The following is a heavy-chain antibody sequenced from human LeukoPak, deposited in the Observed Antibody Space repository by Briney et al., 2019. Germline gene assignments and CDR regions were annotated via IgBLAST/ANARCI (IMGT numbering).Heavy chain of an antibody. CDR2: ISYDGSNK. V-gene: IGHV3-30*18. J-gene: IGHJ6*02. CDR3: AKEGRDGYKRYMDV. D-gene: IGHD5-24*01. CDR1: GFTFSSYG. Sequence: PGGSLRLSCAASGFTFSSYGMHWVRQAPGKGLEWVAVISYDGSNKYYADSVKGRFTISRDSSKNTLYLQMNSLRAEDTAVYYCAKEGRDGYKRYMDVWGQGTTVTVSS.